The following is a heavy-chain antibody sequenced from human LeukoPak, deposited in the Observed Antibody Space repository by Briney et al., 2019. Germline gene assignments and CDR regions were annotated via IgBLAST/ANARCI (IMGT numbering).Heavy chain of an antibody. V-gene: IGHV4-31*03. J-gene: IGHJ5*02. CDR1: GGSVSSGGYY. CDR2: IYYSGST. CDR3: ARDQWYYDSSSYSGVWFDP. D-gene: IGHD3-22*01. Sequence: SETLSLTCTVSGGSVSSGGYYWSWIRQHPGKGLEWIGYIYYSGSTYYNPSLKSRVTISVDTSKNQFSLKLSSVTAADTAVYYCARDQWYYDSSSYSGVWFDPWGQATLVTVSS.